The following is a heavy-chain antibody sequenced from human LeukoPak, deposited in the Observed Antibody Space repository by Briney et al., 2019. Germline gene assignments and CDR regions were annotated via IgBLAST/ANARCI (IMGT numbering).Heavy chain of an antibody. Sequence: GGSLRLSCAASGLTFSSYSMNWVRQAPGKGLEWVSSISRGGDYTYSEDSVKGRFTISRDNAKDSLYLQLNSLRAEDTAVYYCARDLMAVAGTGFDYWGQGALVTVSS. J-gene: IGHJ4*02. CDR3: ARDLMAVAGTGFDY. CDR1: GLTFSSYS. V-gene: IGHV3-21*01. CDR2: ISRGGDYT. D-gene: IGHD6-19*01.